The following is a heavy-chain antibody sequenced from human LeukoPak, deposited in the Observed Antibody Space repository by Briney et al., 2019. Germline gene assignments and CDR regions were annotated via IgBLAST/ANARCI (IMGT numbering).Heavy chain of an antibody. Sequence: GGSLRLSCAASGFTFSSYAMSWVRQAPGKGLEWVANIKEDGSEKHHADSVKGRFTNSRDNAKNSLYLQMNSLRAEDTAVYYCARDRYCSGAWGQGTLVTVSS. J-gene: IGHJ5*02. D-gene: IGHD2-15*01. CDR1: GFTFSSYA. CDR3: ARDRYCSGA. CDR2: IKEDGSEK. V-gene: IGHV3-7*03.